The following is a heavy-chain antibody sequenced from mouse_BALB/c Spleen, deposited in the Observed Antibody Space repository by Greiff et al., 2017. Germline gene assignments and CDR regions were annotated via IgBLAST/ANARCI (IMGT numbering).Heavy chain of an antibody. CDR1: GYTFTSYW. V-gene: IGHV1-87*01. Sequence: VQLQQSGAELARPGASVKLSCKASGYTFTSYWMQWVKQRPGQGLEWIGAIYPGDGDTRYTQKFKGKATLTADKSSSTAYMQLSSLASEDSAVYYCARSAYYFDYWGQGTTLTVSS. CDR3: ARSAYYFDY. J-gene: IGHJ2*01. CDR2: IYPGDGDT. D-gene: IGHD1-2*01.